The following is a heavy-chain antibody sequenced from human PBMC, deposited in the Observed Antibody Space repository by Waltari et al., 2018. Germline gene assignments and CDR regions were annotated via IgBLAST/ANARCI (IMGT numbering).Heavy chain of an antibody. J-gene: IGHJ4*02. Sequence: EVQLLESGGGLVQPGGSLRLSWLVSGPTFSTSAMSWVRQAPGKGLEWVSSISISGGKMYYGDSVRGRFTISRDNSKNALYLQMNSLRAEDTAVYYCAKEIRPNDYWGQGTLVTVSS. CDR1: GPTFSTSA. V-gene: IGHV3-23*01. CDR2: ISISGGKM. CDR3: AKEIRPNDY.